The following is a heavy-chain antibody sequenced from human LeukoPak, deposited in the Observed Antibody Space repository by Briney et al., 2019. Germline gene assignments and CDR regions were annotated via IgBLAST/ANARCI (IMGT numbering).Heavy chain of an antibody. D-gene: IGHD3-16*01. Sequence: GASVKVSCKASGYTFTSYDINWVRQAPGQGLEWMGRINPNSGGTNYAQKFQGRVTMTRDTSISTAYMELSRLRSDDTAVYYCARARGYGIHYFDYWGQGTLVTVSS. J-gene: IGHJ4*02. V-gene: IGHV1-2*06. CDR3: ARARGYGIHYFDY. CDR2: INPNSGGT. CDR1: GYTFTSYD.